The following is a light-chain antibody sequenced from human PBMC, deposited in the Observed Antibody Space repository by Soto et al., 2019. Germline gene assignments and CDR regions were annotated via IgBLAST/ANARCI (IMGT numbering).Light chain of an antibody. CDR2: GAS. CDR3: QAYHNWHPSP. V-gene: IGKV3-15*01. CDR1: QSVSIN. Sequence: ETVMARCPGTLSESPGERATLSCRASQSVSINLAWYQQKPGQAPRLLIYGASTRATGIPARFSGSGSGTVFTLTISSLQAEDSALYFCQAYHNWHPSPFGQGTKVDI. J-gene: IGKJ1*01.